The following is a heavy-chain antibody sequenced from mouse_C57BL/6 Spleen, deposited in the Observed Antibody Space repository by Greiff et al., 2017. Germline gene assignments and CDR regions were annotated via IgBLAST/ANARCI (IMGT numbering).Heavy chain of an antibody. J-gene: IGHJ2*01. Sequence: QVQLQQSGAELARPGASVKLSCTASGYTFTSYGISWVKQRTGQGLEWIGEIYPRSGNTYYNEKFKGKATLTADKSSSTAYMELRSLTSEDSAVYFCARDHYWGQGTTLTVAS. CDR3: ARDHY. CDR1: GYTFTSYG. V-gene: IGHV1-81*01. CDR2: IYPRSGNT.